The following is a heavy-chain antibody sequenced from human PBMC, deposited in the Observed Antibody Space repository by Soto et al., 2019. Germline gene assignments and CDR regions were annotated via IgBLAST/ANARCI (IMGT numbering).Heavy chain of an antibody. CDR3: ARALWFSIDY. Sequence: PSETLSLTCTVSGGSIISGDYYWSWIRQPPGKGLEWIGYIYYSGSTNYNPSLKSRVTISVDTSKNQFSLKLSSVTAADTAVYFFARALWFSIDYWGPGTLVTVSS. CDR2: IYYSGST. D-gene: IGHD3-10*01. V-gene: IGHV4-61*08. J-gene: IGHJ4*02. CDR1: GGSIISGDYY.